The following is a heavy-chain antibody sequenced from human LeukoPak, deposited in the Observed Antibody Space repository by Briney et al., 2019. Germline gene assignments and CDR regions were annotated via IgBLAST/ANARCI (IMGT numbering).Heavy chain of an antibody. Sequence: SETLSLTCAVYGGSFSGYYWSWIRQPPRKGMEWIGKINHSGSTNYNPSLKSRVTISVDTSKNQFSLKLSSVTAADTAVYYCVTAGSGLYYFDYWGQGTLVTVSS. D-gene: IGHD6-19*01. CDR3: VTAGSGLYYFDY. J-gene: IGHJ4*02. CDR1: GGSFSGYY. V-gene: IGHV4-34*01. CDR2: INHSGST.